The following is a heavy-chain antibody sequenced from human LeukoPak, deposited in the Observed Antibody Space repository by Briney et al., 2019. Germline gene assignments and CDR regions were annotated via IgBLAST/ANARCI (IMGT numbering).Heavy chain of an antibody. Sequence: ASVKVSCKASGYSFTSFGISWVRQAPGQGLEWMGWISAYNGHTNYAQKFQGRVTMTTDTSTSTAHMELSSLRSEDTAVYYCAREGLLLERAFDIWGQGTMVTVSS. CDR3: AREGLLLERAFDI. CDR1: GYSFTSFG. V-gene: IGHV1-18*01. J-gene: IGHJ3*02. D-gene: IGHD1-26*01. CDR2: ISAYNGHT.